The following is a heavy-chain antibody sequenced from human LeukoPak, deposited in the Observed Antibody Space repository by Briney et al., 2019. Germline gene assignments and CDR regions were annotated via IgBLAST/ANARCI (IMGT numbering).Heavy chain of an antibody. D-gene: IGHD3-3*01. CDR3: ARDGSGSDAFDI. CDR2: INPSGGST. CDR1: GYSFTAYY. V-gene: IGHV1-46*01. J-gene: IGHJ3*02. Sequence: ASMKVSCKASGYSFTAYYVHWVRQAPGQGLEWMGIINPSGGSTSYAQKFQGRVTMTRDTSTSTVYMELSSLRSEDTAVYYCARDGSGSDAFDIWGQGTMITVSS.